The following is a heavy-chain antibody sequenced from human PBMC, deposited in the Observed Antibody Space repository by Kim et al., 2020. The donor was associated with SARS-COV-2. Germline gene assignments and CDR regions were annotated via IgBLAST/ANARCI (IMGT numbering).Heavy chain of an antibody. J-gene: IGHJ3*02. Sequence: VKGRFTISRDNAKNTLYLQMNSLRAEDTAVYYCARAIASSSSWYEDAFDIWGQGTMVTVSS. D-gene: IGHD6-13*01. V-gene: IGHV3-74*01. CDR3: ARAIASSSSWYEDAFDI.